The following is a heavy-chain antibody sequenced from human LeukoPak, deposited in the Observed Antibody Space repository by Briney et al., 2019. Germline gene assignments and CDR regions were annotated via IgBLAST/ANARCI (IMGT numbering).Heavy chain of an antibody. V-gene: IGHV1-18*01. J-gene: IGHJ6*03. CDR1: GYTFTSYG. Sequence: ASVKVSCKASGYTFTSYGISWVRQAPGQGLEWMGWISAYNGNTNYAQKLQGRVTMTTDTSTSTAYMELRSLRSDDTAVYYCARDLGVVVPAAKFPNSTCNYYYYYYYMDVWGKGTTVTVSS. CDR2: ISAYNGNT. D-gene: IGHD2-2*01. CDR3: ARDLGVVVPAAKFPNSTCNYYYYYYYMDV.